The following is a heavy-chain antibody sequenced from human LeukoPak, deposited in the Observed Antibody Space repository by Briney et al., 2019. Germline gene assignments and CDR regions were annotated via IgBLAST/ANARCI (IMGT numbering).Heavy chain of an antibody. V-gene: IGHV1-18*01. J-gene: IGHJ3*02. D-gene: IGHD5-18*01. CDR1: GDTFTSYG. CDR2: ISAYNGNT. CDR3: ARAVGYSYGALDAFDI. Sequence: ASVKVSCKASGDTFTSYGISWVRQAPGQGLEWMGWISAYNGNTNYAQKLQGRVTITTDESTSTAYMELSSLRSEDTAVYYCARAVGYSYGALDAFDIWGQGTMVTVSS.